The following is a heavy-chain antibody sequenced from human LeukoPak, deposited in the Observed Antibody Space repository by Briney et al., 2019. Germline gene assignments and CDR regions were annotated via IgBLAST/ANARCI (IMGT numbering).Heavy chain of an antibody. D-gene: IGHD6-19*01. Sequence: EAGGSLRLSCAASGFTFDDYAMHWVRQAPGKGLEWLSIISWNSGYIGYADSVKGRFTISRDNAKKSLDLQMNSLRAEDTAFYYCAKVRGTYSSGYFFDYWGKGTLVTVSS. CDR1: GFTFDDYA. CDR3: AKVRGTYSSGYFFDY. CDR2: ISWNSGYI. V-gene: IGHV3-9*01. J-gene: IGHJ4*02.